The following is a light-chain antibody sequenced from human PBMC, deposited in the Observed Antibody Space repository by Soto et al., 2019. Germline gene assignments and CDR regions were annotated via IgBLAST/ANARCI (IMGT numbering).Light chain of an antibody. CDR1: ATDIGGYNY. V-gene: IGLV2-14*03. CDR2: GVT. J-gene: IGLJ1*01. Sequence: QSALTQPASVSGSPGQSITISCAGTATDIGGYNYVSWYQHHPGRAPKLIIYGVTNRPSGVSNRFSGSKSGNTASLTIPGLQAEDEADYYCCSFTSSSLFGTGTKLTVL. CDR3: CSFTSSSL.